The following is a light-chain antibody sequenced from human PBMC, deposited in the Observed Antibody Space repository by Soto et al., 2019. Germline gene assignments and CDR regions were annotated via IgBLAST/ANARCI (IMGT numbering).Light chain of an antibody. J-gene: IGLJ1*01. CDR2: EVN. CDR3: SSYGTCSRV. CDR1: STDLGAYNF. V-gene: IGLV2-14*01. Sequence: QSALTQPASMSGSPGQSITISCIGTSTDLGAYNFVSWYQRHPGKAPKLLIYEVNNRPSGVSDRFSGSKSGNTASLTISGLQAEDEADYFCSSYGTCSRVFGTGTKVTVL.